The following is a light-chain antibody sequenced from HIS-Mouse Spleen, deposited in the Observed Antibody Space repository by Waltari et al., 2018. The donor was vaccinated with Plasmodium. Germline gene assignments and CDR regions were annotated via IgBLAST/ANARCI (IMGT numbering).Light chain of an antibody. CDR3: QQYGSSL. J-gene: IGKJ4*01. CDR1: QSVSSSY. V-gene: IGKV3-20*01. CDR2: GAS. Sequence: EIVLTQSPGTLSLSPGERATLSCRASQSVSSSYLAWYQQKPGQAPRLLIYGASSRATGIPDRFSGSGSGTDCTLTISRLEPEDFAVYYCQQYGSSLFGGGTKVEIK.